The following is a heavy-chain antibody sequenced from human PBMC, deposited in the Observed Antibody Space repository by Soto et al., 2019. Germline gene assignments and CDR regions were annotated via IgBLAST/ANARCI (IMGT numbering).Heavy chain of an antibody. CDR3: ARVVDDYGGNSEVGYGMDV. Sequence: QVQLVQSGAEVKKPGASVKVSCKASGYTFTSYGISWVRQAPGQGLEWMGWISAYNGKTNYAQKLQGRVTMTTDTSTSTAYMELRSLRSDDTAVYYCARVVDDYGGNSEVGYGMDVWGQGTTVTVSS. J-gene: IGHJ6*02. CDR1: GYTFTSYG. CDR2: ISAYNGKT. D-gene: IGHD4-17*01. V-gene: IGHV1-18*01.